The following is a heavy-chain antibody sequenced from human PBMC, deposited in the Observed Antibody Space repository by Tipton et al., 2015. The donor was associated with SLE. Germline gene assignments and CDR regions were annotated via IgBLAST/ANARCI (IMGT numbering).Heavy chain of an antibody. CDR1: GGSISSYY. Sequence: TLSLTCTVSGGSISSYYWSWIRQPPGKGLEWIGYIYYSGSTNYNPSLKSRVTISVDTSKNQFSLKLSSVTAADTAVYYCARGGSKTRARDWGQGTLVTVSS. CDR3: ARGGSKTRARD. J-gene: IGHJ4*02. D-gene: IGHD3-16*01. CDR2: IYYSGST. V-gene: IGHV4-59*01.